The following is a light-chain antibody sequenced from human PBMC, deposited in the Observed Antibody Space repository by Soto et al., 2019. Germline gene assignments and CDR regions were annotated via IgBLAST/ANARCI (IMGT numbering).Light chain of an antibody. CDR1: QIISSY. J-gene: IGKJ2*01. Sequence: DIQLTQSPSSLSASMGDRVTITCRASQIISSYLNWYQQKPGKAPNLLIYAASSLRSGVPSRFSGSGSGTDFTLTISGLQREDLATYYCQQTFSSPYTFGQGTKLEIK. CDR2: AAS. CDR3: QQTFSSPYT. V-gene: IGKV1-39*01.